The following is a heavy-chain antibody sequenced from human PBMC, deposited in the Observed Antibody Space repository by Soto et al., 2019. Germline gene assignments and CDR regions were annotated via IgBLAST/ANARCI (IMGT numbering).Heavy chain of an antibody. CDR2: ISYDGSNK. D-gene: IGHD3-3*01. CDR1: GFTFSSYG. V-gene: IGHV3-30*18. CDR3: TKASDDFWSGYAFDI. J-gene: IGHJ3*02. Sequence: GGSLRLSCAASGFTFSSYGMHWVRQAPGKGLEWVAVISYDGSNKYYADSVKGRFTISRDNSKNTLYLQMNSLRAEDPAVYYCTKASDDFWSGYAFDIWGQGTMVTVSS.